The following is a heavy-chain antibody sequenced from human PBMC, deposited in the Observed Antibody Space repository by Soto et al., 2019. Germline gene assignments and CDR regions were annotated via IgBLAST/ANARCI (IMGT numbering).Heavy chain of an antibody. CDR3: AGGGDYYGLGRYYGVGV. D-gene: IGHD3-10*01. CDR1: GFTFSAYW. Sequence: EVQLMESGGGLAQPGGSLRLSCEVSGFTFSAYWMHWVRQAPGKGLVWVSRIKGDGSTISYADSVKGRLTISRDNAKKRMYQQIKSLRVGDTAVEYCAGGGDYYGLGRYYGVGVGGEGTAVTVSS. CDR2: IKGDGSTI. J-gene: IGHJ6*01. V-gene: IGHV3-74*01.